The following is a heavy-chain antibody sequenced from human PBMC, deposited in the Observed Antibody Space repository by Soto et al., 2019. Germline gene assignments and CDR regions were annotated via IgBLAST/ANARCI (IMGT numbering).Heavy chain of an antibody. D-gene: IGHD1-26*01. CDR2: INSDGSST. Sequence: PGGSLRLSCAASGFTFSSYWMHWVRQAPGKGLVWVSRINSDGSSTSYADSVKGRFTISRDNAKNTLYLQMNSLKTEDTAEYYCARFSGSYTRGLDYWGQGTLVTVSS. J-gene: IGHJ4*02. V-gene: IGHV3-74*01. CDR1: GFTFSSYW. CDR3: ARFSGSYTRGLDY.